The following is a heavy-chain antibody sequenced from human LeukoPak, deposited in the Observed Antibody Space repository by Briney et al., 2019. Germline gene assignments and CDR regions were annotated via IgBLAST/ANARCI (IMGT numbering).Heavy chain of an antibody. D-gene: IGHD4-11*01. CDR3: ARGGNSMTTFDAFDI. V-gene: IGHV3-66*01. CDR1: GFIVSRNY. Sequence: GGSLRLSCAASGFIVSRNYMTWVRQAPGKGLEWVSVIDSGGSTYYSDSVKGRFTISRDNSKNTLYLQMNSLRAEDTAVYYCARGGNSMTTFDAFDIWGQGTLVTVSS. J-gene: IGHJ3*02. CDR2: IDSGGST.